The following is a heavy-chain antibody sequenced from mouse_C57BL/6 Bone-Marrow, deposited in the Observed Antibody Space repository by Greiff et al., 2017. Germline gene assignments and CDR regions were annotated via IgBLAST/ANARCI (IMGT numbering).Heavy chain of an antibody. D-gene: IGHD1-1*01. J-gene: IGHJ4*01. CDR3: ARFRIYYYGSDAMDY. CDR1: GYTFTDYY. Sequence: EVKLQQSGPELVKPGASVKISCKASGYTFTDYYMNWVKQSHGKSLEWIGDINPNNGGTSYNQKFKGKATLTVDKSSSTAYMELRSLTSEDSAVYYCARFRIYYYGSDAMDYWGQGTSVTVSS. V-gene: IGHV1-26*01. CDR2: INPNNGGT.